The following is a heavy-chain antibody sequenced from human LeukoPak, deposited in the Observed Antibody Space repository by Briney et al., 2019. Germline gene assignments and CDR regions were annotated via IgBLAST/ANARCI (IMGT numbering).Heavy chain of an antibody. CDR3: ARDPPRYNDCWDY. Sequence: PGGSLRLSCATSGFTFSRHWMSWVRQAPGKGPEWVANIKQDGSERYYVHSVKGRFTISSDNAKNSLYLQMNSLRAEDTAVYYCARDPPRYNDCWDYWGQGTLVTVSS. D-gene: IGHD2-21*02. J-gene: IGHJ4*02. CDR1: GFTFSRHW. CDR2: IKQDGSER. V-gene: IGHV3-7*01.